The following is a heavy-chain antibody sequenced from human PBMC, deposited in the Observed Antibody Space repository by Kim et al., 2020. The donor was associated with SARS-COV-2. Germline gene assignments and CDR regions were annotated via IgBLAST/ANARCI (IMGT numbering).Heavy chain of an antibody. Sequence: SETLSLTCAVYGGSFSGYYWSWIRQPPGKGLEWIGEINHSGSTNYNPSLKSRVTISVDTSKNQFSLKLSSVTAADTAVYYCARAGYSSSWYGTYNWFDPWGQGTLVTVSS. CDR3: ARAGYSSSWYGTYNWFDP. V-gene: IGHV4-34*01. CDR1: GGSFSGYY. D-gene: IGHD6-13*01. CDR2: INHSGST. J-gene: IGHJ5*02.